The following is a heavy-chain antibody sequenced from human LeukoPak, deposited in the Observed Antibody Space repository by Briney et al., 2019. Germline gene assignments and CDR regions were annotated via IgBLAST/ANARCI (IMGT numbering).Heavy chain of an antibody. CDR1: GFTFSDYY. CDR2: ISEGGTKT. J-gene: IGHJ6*02. D-gene: IGHD4-17*01. Sequence: GGSLRLSCAASGFTFSDYYMYWIRQAPGKGLEWLAYISEGGTKTHYADSVRGRFTVSRDNAKISLYLEMNSLRAEDTALYYCAKDLYGSYAMDVWGQGTQVTVSS. V-gene: IGHV3-11*01. CDR3: AKDLYGSYAMDV.